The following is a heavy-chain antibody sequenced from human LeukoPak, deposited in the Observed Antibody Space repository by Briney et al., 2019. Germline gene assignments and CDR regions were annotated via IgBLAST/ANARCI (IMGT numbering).Heavy chain of an antibody. V-gene: IGHV3-30*02. D-gene: IGHD2-15*01. CDR1: GFTFSSYG. CDR2: IRYDGSNK. Sequence: PGGSLRLSCAASGFTFSSYGMHWVRQAPGKGLEWVAFIRYDGSNKYYADSVKGRFTISRDNSKNTLYLQMNSLRAEDTAVYYCAKHALGYCSGGSCYSPCDYWGQGTLVTVSS. J-gene: IGHJ4*02. CDR3: AKHALGYCSGGSCYSPCDY.